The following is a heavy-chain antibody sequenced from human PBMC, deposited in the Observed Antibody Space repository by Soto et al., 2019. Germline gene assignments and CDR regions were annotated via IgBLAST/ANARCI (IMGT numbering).Heavy chain of an antibody. CDR3: ARVLRFSTGGWFDP. CDR2: ISAYNGNT. CDR1: GYTFTSYG. J-gene: IGHJ5*02. D-gene: IGHD3-3*01. V-gene: IGHV1-18*04. Sequence: ASVKVSCKASGYTFTSYGISWLRQAPGQGLEWMGWISAYNGNTNYAQKLQGRVTMTTDTSTSTAYMELRSLRSDDTAVYYCARVLRFSTGGWFDPWGQGTLVTVSS.